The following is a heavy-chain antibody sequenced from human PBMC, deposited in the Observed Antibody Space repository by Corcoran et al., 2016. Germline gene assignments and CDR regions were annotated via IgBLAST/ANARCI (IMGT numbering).Heavy chain of an antibody. V-gene: IGHV4-34*01. Sequence: QQQQWGAGLLKPLETLSLTCAVYGGSFSGYYWSWIRQPPGKGLEWIGEINHSGSTNYNPSLKSRVTISVDTSKNQFSLKLSSVTAADTAVYYCARGGEGSEIVVVVAARSYYFDYWGQGTLVTVSS. CDR3: ARGGEGSEIVVVVAARSYYFDY. CDR2: INHSGST. J-gene: IGHJ4*02. D-gene: IGHD2-15*01. CDR1: GGSFSGYY.